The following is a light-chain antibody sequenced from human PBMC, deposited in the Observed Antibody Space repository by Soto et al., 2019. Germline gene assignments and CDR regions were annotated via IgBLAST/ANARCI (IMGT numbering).Light chain of an antibody. V-gene: IGLV2-8*01. CDR2: EVT. J-gene: IGLJ2*01. CDR3: SSFAGSNYPVV. Sequence: QSALTQPPSASGSPGQSVAISCTGTSSDVGGYNYVAWFHQHPGKAPKLIIYEVTKRPSGVPDRFSGSKSGNTASLTVSGLQAADEADYYCSSFAGSNYPVVFGGGTKLTVL. CDR1: SSDVGGYNY.